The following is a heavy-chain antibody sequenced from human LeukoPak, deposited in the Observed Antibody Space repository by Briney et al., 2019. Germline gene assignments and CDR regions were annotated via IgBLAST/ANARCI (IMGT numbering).Heavy chain of an antibody. D-gene: IGHD3-16*01. Sequence: ASVKVSCKASAYTFTSYAMHWVRQAPGQGLEWMGWINTNTGNPTYAQGFTGRFVFSLDTSVSTAYLQISSLKAEDTAVYYCARSQRLIGNDYWGQGTLVTVSS. CDR3: ARSQRLIGNDY. J-gene: IGHJ4*02. V-gene: IGHV7-4-1*02. CDR1: AYTFTSYA. CDR2: INTNTGNP.